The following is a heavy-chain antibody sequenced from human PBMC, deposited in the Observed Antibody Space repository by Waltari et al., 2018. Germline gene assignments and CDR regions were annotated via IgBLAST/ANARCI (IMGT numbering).Heavy chain of an antibody. CDR1: GGSISSHY. V-gene: IGHV4-59*11. Sequence: QVQLQESGPGLVKPSETLSLTCTVSGGSISSHYWSWIRQPPGKGLEWIGYIYYSGSTSYNPSHKSRCTISVDTSKNQFSLKLSSVTAADTAVYYCARMVIAARPPDYYYGMDVWGQGTTVTVSS. CDR3: ARMVIAARPPDYYYGMDV. CDR2: IYYSGST. D-gene: IGHD6-6*01. J-gene: IGHJ6*02.